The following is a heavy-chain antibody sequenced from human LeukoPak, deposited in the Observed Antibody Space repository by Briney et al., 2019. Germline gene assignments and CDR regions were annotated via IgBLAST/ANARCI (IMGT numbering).Heavy chain of an antibody. CDR3: ASVLGSSLPI. J-gene: IGHJ4*02. D-gene: IGHD2-15*01. CDR1: GGSFSGYY. Sequence: SETLSLTCAVYGGSFSGYYWSWIRQPPGKGLEWIGYIYYSGSTNYNPSLKSRVTISVDTSKNQFSLKLSSVTAADTAVYYCASVLGSSLPIWGQGTLVTVSS. V-gene: IGHV4-59*01. CDR2: IYYSGST.